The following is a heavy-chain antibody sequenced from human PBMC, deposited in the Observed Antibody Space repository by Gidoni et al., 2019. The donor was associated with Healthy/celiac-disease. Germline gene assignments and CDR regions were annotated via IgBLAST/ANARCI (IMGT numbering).Heavy chain of an antibody. V-gene: IGHV3-15*01. CDR1: GFTFSNAW. CDR2: IKSKTDGGTT. CDR3: TTDQFYYDSSGYTQVAFDI. J-gene: IGHJ3*02. Sequence: EVQLVESGGGLVTPGGSLRLSCAASGFTFSNAWMRRVRQAPGKGLEWVGRIKSKTDGGTTDYAAPVKGRFTISRDDSKNTLYRQMNSLKTEDTAVYYCTTDQFYYDSSGYTQVAFDIWGQGTMVTVSS. D-gene: IGHD3-22*01.